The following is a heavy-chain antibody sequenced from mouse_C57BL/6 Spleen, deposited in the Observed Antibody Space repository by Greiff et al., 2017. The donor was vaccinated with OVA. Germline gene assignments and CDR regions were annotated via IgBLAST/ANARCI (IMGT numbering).Heavy chain of an antibody. CDR1: GYTFTSYW. D-gene: IGHD2-2*01. CDR2: IDPSDSYT. CDR3: ARPLYYGYDKSPWFAY. V-gene: IGHV1-50*01. J-gene: IGHJ3*01. Sequence: QVQLQQPGAELVKPGASVKLSCKASGYTFTSYWMQWVKQRPGQGLEWIGEIDPSDSYTNYNQQFKGKATLTVDTSSSTAYMQLSSLTSEDSAVYYCARPLYYGYDKSPWFAYWGQGTLVTVSA.